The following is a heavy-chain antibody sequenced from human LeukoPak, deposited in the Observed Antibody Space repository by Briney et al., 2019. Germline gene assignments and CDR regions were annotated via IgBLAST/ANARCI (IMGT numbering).Heavy chain of an antibody. V-gene: IGHV1-69*04. J-gene: IGHJ5*02. CDR1: GATFSSSA. CDR2: IIPILGIA. CDR3: ARAPMSYYDSTYWFDP. D-gene: IGHD3-22*01. Sequence: SVKLSCKASGATFSSSAISGGRQSPGQGLEWRGRIIPILGIANYEQKFLGRVTITADKSTSTAYMELSSLRSEDTAVYYCARAPMSYYDSTYWFDPWGQGTLVTVSS.